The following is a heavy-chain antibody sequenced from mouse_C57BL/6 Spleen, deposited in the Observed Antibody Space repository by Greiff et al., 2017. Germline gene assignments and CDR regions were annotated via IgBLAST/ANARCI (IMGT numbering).Heavy chain of an antibody. CDR3: ARDGNAGWFAD. Sequence: EVQLQQSVAELVRPGASVKLSCTASGFNLNNTYMHWVKQRPEQGLEWIGRIDPATGNTKYAPKFQGKATITADTSSNTAYLQLSRLTYEDTDSYYGARDGNAGWFADWGKGTRVTVSA. CDR2: IDPATGNT. J-gene: IGHJ3*01. D-gene: IGHD2-1*01. V-gene: IGHV14-3*01. CDR1: GFNLNNTY.